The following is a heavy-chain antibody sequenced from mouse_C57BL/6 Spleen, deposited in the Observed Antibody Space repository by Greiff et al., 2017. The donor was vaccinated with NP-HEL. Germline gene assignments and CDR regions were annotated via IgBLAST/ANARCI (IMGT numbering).Heavy chain of an antibody. CDR3: ARGKGYYYGSSLWYFDV. Sequence: VQLKQSGPELVKPGASVKMSCKASGYTFTDYNMHWVKQSHGKSLEWIGYINPNNGGTSYNQKFKGKATLTVNKSSSTAYMELRSLTSEDSAVYYCARGKGYYYGSSLWYFDVWGTGTTVTVSS. D-gene: IGHD1-1*01. CDR2: INPNNGGT. V-gene: IGHV1-22*01. CDR1: GYTFTDYN. J-gene: IGHJ1*03.